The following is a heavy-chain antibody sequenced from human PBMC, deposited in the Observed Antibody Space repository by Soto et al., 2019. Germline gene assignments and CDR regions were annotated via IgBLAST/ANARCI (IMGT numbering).Heavy chain of an antibody. CDR1: EFTFSGRS. D-gene: IGHD3-10*01. J-gene: IGHJ6*03. V-gene: IGHV3-74*01. CDR3: ARGWFGPDV. CDR2: IDKVGTDS. Sequence: EVQLVESGGGLVQPGGSLRLSCAASEFTFSGRSVHWVRQAPGKGLVWVSGIDKVGTDSTYADSVKGRFTSSRDNAKNTVYPQMNTLTVEDTAVYYCARGWFGPDVWGKGTTVTVSS.